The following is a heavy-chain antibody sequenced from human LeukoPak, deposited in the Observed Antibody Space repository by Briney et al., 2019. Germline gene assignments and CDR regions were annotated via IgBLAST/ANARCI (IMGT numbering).Heavy chain of an antibody. D-gene: IGHD2-15*01. CDR1: GGSISSSSYY. CDR3: ARAGHCSGGSCYYFDY. CDR2: IYYSGST. Sequence: SETLSLTCTVSGGSISSSSYYWGWIRQPPGKGLEWIGYIYYSGSTKYNPSLKSRVTISVDTSKNQFSLKVKSVTAADTAVYYCARAGHCSGGSCYYFDYWGQGTLVTVSS. J-gene: IGHJ4*02. V-gene: IGHV4-61*05.